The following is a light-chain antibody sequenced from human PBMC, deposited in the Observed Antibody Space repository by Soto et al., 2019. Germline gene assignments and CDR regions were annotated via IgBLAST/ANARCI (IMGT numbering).Light chain of an antibody. CDR1: SSNIGSNY. Sequence: QAVVTQPPSASGTPGQRVTISCSGSSSNIGSNYVYWYQQLPGTAPKLLIYRNNQRPSGVPDRFSGSKSGTSASLAISGLRSEHEADYYCAAWDDSLSVLFGGGTKLTVL. V-gene: IGLV1-47*01. CDR3: AAWDDSLSVL. CDR2: RNN. J-gene: IGLJ2*01.